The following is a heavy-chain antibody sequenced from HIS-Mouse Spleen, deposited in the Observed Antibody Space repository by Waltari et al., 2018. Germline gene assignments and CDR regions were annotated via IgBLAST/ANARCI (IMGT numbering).Heavy chain of an antibody. CDR2: IYYSGST. Sequence: QVQLQESGPGLVKPSETLSLTCTVSGGSISSYYWSWIRQPPGKGLEWIGFIYYSGSTNYNPSLKSRVTISVETSKNQFSLKLSSVTAADTAVYYCARRREEQLVFDYWGQGTLVTVSS. V-gene: IGHV4-59*08. CDR3: ARRREEQLVFDY. D-gene: IGHD6-6*01. J-gene: IGHJ4*02. CDR1: GGSISSYY.